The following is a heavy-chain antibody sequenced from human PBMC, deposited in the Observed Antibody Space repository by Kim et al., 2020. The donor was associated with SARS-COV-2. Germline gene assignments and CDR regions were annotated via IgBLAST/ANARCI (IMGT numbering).Heavy chain of an antibody. J-gene: IGHJ5*02. CDR1: GGSFSGYY. D-gene: IGHD2-15*01. Sequence: SETLSLTCAVYGGSFSGYYWSWIRQPPGKGLEWIGEINHSGSTNYNPSLKSRVTISVDTSKNQFSLKLSSVTAADTAVYYCARDGCSGGRCYSNWFDPWGQGTLVTASS. CDR3: ARDGCSGGRCYSNWFDP. CDR2: INHSGST. V-gene: IGHV4-34*01.